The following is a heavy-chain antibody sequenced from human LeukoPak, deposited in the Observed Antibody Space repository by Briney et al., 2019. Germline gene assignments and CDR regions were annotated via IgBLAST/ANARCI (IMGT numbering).Heavy chain of an antibody. Sequence: ASVKVSCKASGYTFTSYDINWVRQATGQGLEWMGWMSPNSGNTGYAQNFQGRVTMTRNTSISTAYMELSSLRSEDTAVYYCARGIGSGSDYYFDYWGQGTLVTVSS. CDR2: MSPNSGNT. CDR3: ARGIGSGSDYYFDY. D-gene: IGHD3-22*01. V-gene: IGHV1-8*01. J-gene: IGHJ4*02. CDR1: GYTFTSYD.